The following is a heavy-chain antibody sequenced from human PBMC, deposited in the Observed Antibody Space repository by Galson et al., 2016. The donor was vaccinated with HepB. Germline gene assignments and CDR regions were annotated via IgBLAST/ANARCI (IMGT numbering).Heavy chain of an antibody. CDR3: ARDSSSGYVIDAFDI. J-gene: IGHJ3*02. V-gene: IGHV3-11*04. D-gene: IGHD5-12*01. CDR2: ISSSSNTI. Sequence: SLRLSCAASGFIFSDYHINWIRQAPGKGLEWISYISSSSNTIHYADSVRGRFTVSRDYAKSSLYLQMNSLRAEDTAVYYCARDSSSGYVIDAFDIWGQGTMVTVSS. CDR1: GFIFSDYH.